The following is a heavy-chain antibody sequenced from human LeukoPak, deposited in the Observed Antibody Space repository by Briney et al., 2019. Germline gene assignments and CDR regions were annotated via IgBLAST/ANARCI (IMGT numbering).Heavy chain of an antibody. CDR3: ATARGGLSPIDY. D-gene: IGHD2/OR15-2a*01. V-gene: IGHV1-24*01. CDR2: FDPEDGET. CDR1: GYTFTSYG. Sequence: ASVKVSCKASGYTFTSYGISWVRQAPGKGLEWMGGFDPEDGETIXAQXXXGRVTMTEDTSTDTAYMELSSLRSEDTAVYYCATARGGLSPIDYWGQGTLVTVSS. J-gene: IGHJ4*02.